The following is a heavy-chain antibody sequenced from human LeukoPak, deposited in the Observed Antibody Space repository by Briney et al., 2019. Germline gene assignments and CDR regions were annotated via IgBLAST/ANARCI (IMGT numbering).Heavy chain of an antibody. CDR1: GFTFSSYA. V-gene: IGHV3-30-3*01. CDR2: ISYDGSNK. Sequence: GGSLRLSRAASGFTFSSYAMHWVRQAPGKGLEWVAVISYDGSNKYYADSVKGRSTISRDNSKNTLYLQMNSLRAEDTAVYYCASYCSSTSCYAFDYWGQGTLVTVSS. CDR3: ASYCSSTSCYAFDY. D-gene: IGHD2-2*01. J-gene: IGHJ4*02.